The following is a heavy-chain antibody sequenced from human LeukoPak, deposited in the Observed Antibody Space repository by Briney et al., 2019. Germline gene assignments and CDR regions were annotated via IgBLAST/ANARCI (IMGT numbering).Heavy chain of an antibody. V-gene: IGHV1-69*01. CDR2: IIPIFGTA. J-gene: IGHJ6*02. D-gene: IGHD2-15*01. Sequence: SVKASCKAARGTLNRFAVSWVPQSPRQGLKWLGGIIPIFGTANYAQKFQGGITITADESTNTAYMELSSLRSEDTAVYYCASRYCSGGRCDSSYYYYYGMDVWGQGTTVTVSS. CDR3: ASRYCSGGRCDSSYYYYYGMDV. CDR1: RGTLNRFA.